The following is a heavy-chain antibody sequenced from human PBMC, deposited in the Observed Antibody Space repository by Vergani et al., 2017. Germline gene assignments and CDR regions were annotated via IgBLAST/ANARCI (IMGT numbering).Heavy chain of an antibody. D-gene: IGHD1-14*01. V-gene: IGHV4-59*01. J-gene: IGHJ4*02. CDR2: VEDSGYF. Sequence: QVQLQESGPGLVRPSETLSLTCTVSGGSLSGYYWNWIRQTPGEGMEWIGYVEDSGYFNYNPSLNTRVSMSSDTSNNHFSLMLSSVTVADAAVYYCAESIVSRNPPEYFDIWGQGTLVTVSS. CDR1: GGSLSGYY. CDR3: AESIVSRNPPEYFDI.